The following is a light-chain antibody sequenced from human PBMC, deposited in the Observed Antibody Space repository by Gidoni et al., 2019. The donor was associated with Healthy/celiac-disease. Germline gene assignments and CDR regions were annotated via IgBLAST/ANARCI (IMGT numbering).Light chain of an antibody. CDR2: QDN. V-gene: IGLV3-1*01. CDR3: QAWDSSTVV. CDR1: KLGDKY. Sequence: SYELTQPPSVSVSPGQTASITCSGDKLGDKYACWYQQKPGQSPVLVIYQDNKRPSGIPERFSGANSGNTATLTISGTQAMDEADYYCQAWDSSTVVFGGGTKLXV. J-gene: IGLJ2*01.